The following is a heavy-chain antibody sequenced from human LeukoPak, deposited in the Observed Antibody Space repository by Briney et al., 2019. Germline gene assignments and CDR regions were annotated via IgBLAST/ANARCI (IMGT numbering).Heavy chain of an antibody. CDR1: GFTFSSYA. J-gene: IGHJ4*02. CDR3: AEQTGGSCYSGFDS. CDR2: ICGNNGNT. D-gene: IGHD2-15*01. Sequence: PGGSLRLSCAASGFTFSSYAMSWVRQAPGKGLEWVSDICGNNGNTYYADSVKGRFTISRDNSKNTLYLQMNSLRAEDTAVYYCAEQTGGSCYSGFDSWGQGTLVTVST. V-gene: IGHV3-23*01.